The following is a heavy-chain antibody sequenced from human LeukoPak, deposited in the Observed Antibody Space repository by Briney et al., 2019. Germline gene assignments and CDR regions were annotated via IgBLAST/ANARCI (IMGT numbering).Heavy chain of an antibody. CDR1: GLIVSTNY. Sequence: GGSLRLSCAASGLIVSTNYMSWVRQAPGKGLEWVSVIYSGGSTYYADSVKGRFTISRDNSKNTLYLQMNSLRAEDTAVYYCARGCGSTSCYDYWGQETLVTVSS. D-gene: IGHD2-2*01. CDR2: IYSGGST. J-gene: IGHJ4*02. CDR3: ARGCGSTSCYDY. V-gene: IGHV3-66*02.